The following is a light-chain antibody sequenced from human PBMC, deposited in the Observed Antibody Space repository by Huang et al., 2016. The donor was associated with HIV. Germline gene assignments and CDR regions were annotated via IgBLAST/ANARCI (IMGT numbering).Light chain of an antibody. CDR2: AAS. J-gene: IGKJ4*01. V-gene: IGKV1-39*01. CDR3: QQRYSSLLS. CDR1: QTITTY. Sequence: DIQMTQSPSSLSASVGDRVIMNCRESQTITTYLNWYQQRPVKAPKLLIYAASSLQSGVPSRFSGSGSGTDFTLTISSLQPEYFSTYYCQQRYSSLLSFGGGTKVEIK.